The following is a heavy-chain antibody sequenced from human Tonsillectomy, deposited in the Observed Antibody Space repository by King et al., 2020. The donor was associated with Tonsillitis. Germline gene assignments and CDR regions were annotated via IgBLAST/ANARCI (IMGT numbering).Heavy chain of an antibody. D-gene: IGHD5/OR15-5a*01. CDR1: GFTFSSFD. Sequence: VQLVESGGGLVRPGGSLRLSCAASGFTFSSFDMTWVRPAPGKGLEWVSSISIGSDFTYYAASVRGRFTISRDDVKDSLYLQLDSLGAADTAVYYCASSLRCLRSYGHDHWGQGTLVTVSS. V-gene: IGHV3-21*03. CDR3: ASSLRCLRSYGHDH. CDR2: ISIGSDFT. J-gene: IGHJ4*02.